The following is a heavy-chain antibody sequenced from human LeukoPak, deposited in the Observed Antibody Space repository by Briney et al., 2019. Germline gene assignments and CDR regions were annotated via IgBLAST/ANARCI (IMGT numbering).Heavy chain of an antibody. D-gene: IGHD6-6*01. Sequence: GASVKVSCKASGGTFSSYTINWVRQAPGQGLEWMGGIIPVFGTANYVQKFQGRVTITADESTSTAYMELSSLRSEDTAVYYCARGDPPEYSSSSEFDYWGQGTLVTVSS. V-gene: IGHV1-69*13. J-gene: IGHJ4*02. CDR3: ARGDPPEYSSSSEFDY. CDR1: GGTFSSYT. CDR2: IIPVFGTA.